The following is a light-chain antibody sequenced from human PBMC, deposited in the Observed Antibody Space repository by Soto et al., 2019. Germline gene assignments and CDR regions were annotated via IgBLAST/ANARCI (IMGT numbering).Light chain of an antibody. CDR2: DAS. J-gene: IGKJ4*01. Sequence: EIVLTQSPATLTLSPGERATLSCRLSQSVGSYFAWYQQKSGQAARLLIYDASNSATGIPARFSGSGSGTDFTLTLNSLEPEDVAVYYCQQHSYLFTFGGGTTVNIK. CDR3: QQHSYLFT. V-gene: IGKV3-11*01. CDR1: QSVGSY.